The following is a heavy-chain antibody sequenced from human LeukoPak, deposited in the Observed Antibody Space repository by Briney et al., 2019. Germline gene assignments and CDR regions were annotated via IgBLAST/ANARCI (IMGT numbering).Heavy chain of an antibody. V-gene: IGHV4-34*01. Sequence: PSETLSLTCAVYGGSFSGYYWSWIRQPPGKGLEWIGEINHSGSTNYNPSLESRVTISVDTSKNQFSLKLSSVTAADTAVYYCARGRQGSQDIVVVPAAIGFDYWGQGTLVTVSS. CDR1: GGSFSGYY. CDR2: INHSGST. CDR3: ARGRQGSQDIVVVPAAIGFDY. J-gene: IGHJ4*02. D-gene: IGHD2-2*01.